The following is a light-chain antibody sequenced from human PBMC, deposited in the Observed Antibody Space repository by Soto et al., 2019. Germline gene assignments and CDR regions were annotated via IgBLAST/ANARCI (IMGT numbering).Light chain of an antibody. CDR1: HDISTF. CDR3: QQYKSYWT. CDR2: TAS. Sequence: DIQMTQSPSSLSASVGDRVTITCRASHDISTFLAWYQQKQGKVPKLLIYTASTLQSGVPSRFSGSGSGTEFTLTINSLQPDDFATYYCQQYKSYWTFGQGTKVDIK. V-gene: IGKV1-27*01. J-gene: IGKJ1*01.